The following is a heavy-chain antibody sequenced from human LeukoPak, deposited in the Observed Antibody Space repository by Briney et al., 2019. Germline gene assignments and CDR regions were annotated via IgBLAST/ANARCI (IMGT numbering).Heavy chain of an antibody. D-gene: IGHD3-10*01. J-gene: IGHJ4*02. CDR1: GGSISSSSSY. CDR2: IYYSGST. Sequence: PSETLSLTCTVSGGSISSSSSYWGWIRQPPGKGLELIGNIYYSGSTYYNPSLKSRVTISVATSKNQFSLKLSSVTAADTAVYYCARHGSGSYNYWGQGTLVTVSS. CDR3: ARHGSGSYNY. V-gene: IGHV4-39*01.